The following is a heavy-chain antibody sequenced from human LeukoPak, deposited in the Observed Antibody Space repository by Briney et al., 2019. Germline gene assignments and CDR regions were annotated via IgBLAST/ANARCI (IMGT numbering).Heavy chain of an antibody. V-gene: IGHV3-49*02. J-gene: IGHJ5*01. Sequence: GGPLRLPCTVCGFRLGDLPMPGAPQAPGKGLEGVGLIRSRAHGGTTEYAASVKGRFRISRDDSKNIAYLQMNSLKIEDTALYYCSRVIIYDGSLSWFDSWGQGTLVTVSS. CDR2: IRSRAHGGTT. CDR1: GFRLGDLP. CDR3: SRVIIYDGSLSWFDS. D-gene: IGHD3-10*01.